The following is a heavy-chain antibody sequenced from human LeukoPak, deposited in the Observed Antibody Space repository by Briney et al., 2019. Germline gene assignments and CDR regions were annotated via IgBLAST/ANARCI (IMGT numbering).Heavy chain of an antibody. D-gene: IGHD2-2*01. CDR2: IIPIFGTA. CDR1: GGTFSSYA. Sequence: ASVKVSCTASGGTFSSYAISWVRQAPGQGLEWVGGIIPIFGTANYAQKFQGRVTITTDESTSTAYMELSSLRSEDTAVYYCARDRGGSTSSHYYYYYMDVWGKGTTVTVSS. CDR3: ARDRGGSTSSHYYYYYMDV. J-gene: IGHJ6*03. V-gene: IGHV1-69*05.